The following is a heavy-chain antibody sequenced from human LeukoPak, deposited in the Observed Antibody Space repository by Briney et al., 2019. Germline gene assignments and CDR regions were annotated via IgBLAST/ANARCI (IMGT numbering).Heavy chain of an antibody. V-gene: IGHV4-59*08. CDR2: IHYSGTT. J-gene: IGHJ6*02. Sequence: SETLSLTCTVSDGSISPYYWSWIRQPPGKGLEWIGYIHYSGTTNYNPSLKSRVTMSVDTSNNHLSLRLTSVTAADTALYYCARHSYNYYGLDVWGQGTTITVSS. CDR1: DGSISPYY. CDR3: ARHSYNYYGLDV.